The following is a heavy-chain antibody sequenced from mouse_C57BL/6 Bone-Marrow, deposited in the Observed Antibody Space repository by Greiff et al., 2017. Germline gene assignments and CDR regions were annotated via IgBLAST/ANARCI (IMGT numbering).Heavy chain of an antibody. J-gene: IGHJ2*01. Sequence: VKLMESGAELARPGASVKLSCKASGYTFTSYGISWVKQRTGQGLEWIGEIYPRSGNTYYNEKFKGKATLTADKSSSTAYMELRSLTSEDSAVYFCARPPLYDYLFDYWGQGTTLTVSS. V-gene: IGHV1-81*01. CDR1: GYTFTSYG. CDR2: IYPRSGNT. CDR3: ARPPLYDYLFDY. D-gene: IGHD2-4*01.